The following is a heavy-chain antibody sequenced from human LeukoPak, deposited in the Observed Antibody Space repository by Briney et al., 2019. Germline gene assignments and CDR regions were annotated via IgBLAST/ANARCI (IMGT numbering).Heavy chain of an antibody. D-gene: IGHD3-10*01. CDR2: ISYIGST. Sequence: SETLSLTCTVSGGSISSYYCNWNRQPPGQRPEWIGYISYIGSTNYHPSLKRRVTMSVDLSKNQFSLKLSSVTAADTAVYYCARASGADRPSDYWGQGTLVTVSS. J-gene: IGHJ4*02. V-gene: IGHV4-59*01. CDR3: ARASGADRPSDY. CDR1: GGSISSYY.